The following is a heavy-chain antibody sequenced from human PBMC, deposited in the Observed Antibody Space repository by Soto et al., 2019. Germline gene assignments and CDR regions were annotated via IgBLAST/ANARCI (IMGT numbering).Heavy chain of an antibody. CDR3: ARDYLSSKLSLSYFDF. D-gene: IGHD2-2*01. CDR1: GYSFISHY. V-gene: IGHV1-46*01. CDR2: INPSGGSA. Sequence: QVQLVQSGAEVTRPGASVKVSCKASGYSFISHYIHWVRQAPGQWLEWMGFINPSGGSATLAQKLQGRVTMTRDTSTSTVYMELTILRSEDAAVYYCARDYLSSKLSLSYFDFWGQGTLVTVSS. J-gene: IGHJ4*02.